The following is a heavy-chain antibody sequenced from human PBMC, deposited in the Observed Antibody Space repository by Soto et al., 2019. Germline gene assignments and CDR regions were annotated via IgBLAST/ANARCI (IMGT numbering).Heavy chain of an antibody. D-gene: IGHD3-10*01. J-gene: IGHJ4*02. CDR3: ARVSTDSYPGSRIFDF. V-gene: IGHV3-23*01. CDR1: GITFARRA. Sequence: PGGSLRPSFVASGITFARRALSGVGQGPGEGLECVSTITDIGGDTKDSDSVRGRFTMSRDNSKKTLYLQMNNLKVEDTALYYCARVSTDSYPGSRIFDFWGRGTPVTVSS. CDR2: ITDIGGDT.